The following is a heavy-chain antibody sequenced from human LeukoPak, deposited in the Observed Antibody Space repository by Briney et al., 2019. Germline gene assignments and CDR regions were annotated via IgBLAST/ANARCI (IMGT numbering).Heavy chain of an antibody. V-gene: IGHV1-69*13. D-gene: IGHD2-2*01. CDR3: ARGGYCSSTSCSFDY. J-gene: IGHJ4*02. CDR2: IIPIFGTA. CDR1: GYTFSSYA. Sequence: SVKVSCKASGYTFSSYAISWVRQAPGQGLEWMGGIIPIFGTANYAQKFQGRVTITADEYTSTAYMELSSLRSEDTAVYYCARGGYCSSTSCSFDYWGQGTLVTVSS.